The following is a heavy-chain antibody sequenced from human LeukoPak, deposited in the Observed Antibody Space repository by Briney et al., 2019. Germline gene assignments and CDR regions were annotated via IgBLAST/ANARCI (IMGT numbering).Heavy chain of an antibody. V-gene: IGHV1-2*02. CDR2: INPKSGGT. D-gene: IGHD2-21*02. J-gene: IGHJ4*02. CDR1: GYTFTDYY. CDR3: TYEGDYYYGY. Sequence: ASVKVSCKASGYTFTDYYMHWVRQAPGQGLEWMGWINPKSGGTDYAQRFQGRVTMTRDTSISTAYMELSRLTSDDTAVYYCTYEGDYYYGYWGQGTLVTVSS.